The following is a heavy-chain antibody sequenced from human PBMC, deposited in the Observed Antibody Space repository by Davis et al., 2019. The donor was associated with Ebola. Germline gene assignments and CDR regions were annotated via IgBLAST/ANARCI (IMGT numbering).Heavy chain of an antibody. V-gene: IGHV1-2*06. D-gene: IGHD5-18*01. CDR2: INPNFGGK. J-gene: IGHJ5*02. CDR3: ARGHTYGRWDDWFDP. Sequence: ASVKVSCKTSGYTFAAHYIHWVRQAPGQGLEWMGRINPNFGGKIYAQKFQDRVTMTIDTSINTAYMELDRLRSDDTAVYYCARGHTYGRWDDWFDPWGQGTLVTVSS. CDR1: GYTFAAHY.